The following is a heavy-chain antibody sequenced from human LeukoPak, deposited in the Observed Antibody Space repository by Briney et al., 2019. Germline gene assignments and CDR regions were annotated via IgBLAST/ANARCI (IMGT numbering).Heavy chain of an antibody. CDR2: IIPIFGTA. D-gene: IGHD3-22*01. CDR1: GGTFSSYA. CDR3: AREETQRQRGRYYYDSSGDFDY. V-gene: IGHV1-69*05. J-gene: IGHJ4*02. Sequence: GASVKVSCKASGGTFSSYAISWVRQAPGQGLEWMGRIIPIFGTANYAQKFQGRVTITTDESTSTAYMELSSLRSEDTAVYYCAREETQRQRGRYYYDSSGDFDYWGQGTLVTVSS.